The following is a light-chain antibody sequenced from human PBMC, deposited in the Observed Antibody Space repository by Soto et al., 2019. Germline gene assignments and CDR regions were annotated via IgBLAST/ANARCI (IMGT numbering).Light chain of an antibody. Sequence: EIVLTQSPATLSLSPGERATLSCRASQSVSSYLAWYQQKPGQAPRLLIYDASNRATGIPARFSGSGSGTDFTLTISRLEHEDFAVYYCQQRSNWPPLFGPGTKVDIK. CDR1: QSVSSY. CDR2: DAS. CDR3: QQRSNWPPL. J-gene: IGKJ3*01. V-gene: IGKV3-11*01.